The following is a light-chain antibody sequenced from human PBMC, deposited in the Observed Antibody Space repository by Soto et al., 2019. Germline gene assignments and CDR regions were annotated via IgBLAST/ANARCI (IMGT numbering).Light chain of an antibody. CDR2: GAS. V-gene: IGKV3-20*01. Sequence: EIVLTQSPGTLSLSPGERATLSCRASQSVSSSYLAWYQQKPGQAPRLLIYGASSRATGITDRFSGSGSGTDFTLTISRLEPEDFAVYYCQLSGSPQYTFGQGTKLEIK. J-gene: IGKJ2*01. CDR1: QSVSSSY. CDR3: QLSGSPQYT.